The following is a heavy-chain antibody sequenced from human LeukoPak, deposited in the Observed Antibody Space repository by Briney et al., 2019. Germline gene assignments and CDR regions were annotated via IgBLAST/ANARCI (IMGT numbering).Heavy chain of an antibody. CDR3: ASPVAHYDILTGYYTRAFDI. CDR2: IYYSGST. D-gene: IGHD3-9*01. Sequence: PSETLSLTCTVSGGSISSSSYYWGWIRQPPGKGLEWIGSIYYSGSTYYNPSLKSRVTISVDTSKNQFSLKLSSVTAADTAVYYCASPVAHYDILTGYYTRAFDIWGQGTMVTVSS. CDR1: GGSISSSSYY. V-gene: IGHV4-39*01. J-gene: IGHJ3*02.